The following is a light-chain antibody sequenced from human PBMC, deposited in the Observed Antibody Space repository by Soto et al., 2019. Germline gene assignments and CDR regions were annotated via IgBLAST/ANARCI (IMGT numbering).Light chain of an antibody. Sequence: VVMSQSPDSLAVSLGERATINCKSSQSVLYSSNNKNYLAWYQQKPGQPPKLLIYWASTRESGVPDRFSGSGSGTDFTLTISSLQAEDVAVYYCQQYYSPEGTFGQGTKV. CDR3: QQYYSPEGT. V-gene: IGKV4-1*01. CDR2: WAS. J-gene: IGKJ1*01. CDR1: QSVLYSSNNKNY.